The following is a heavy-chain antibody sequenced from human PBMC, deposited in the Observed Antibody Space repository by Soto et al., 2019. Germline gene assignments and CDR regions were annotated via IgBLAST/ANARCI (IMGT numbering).Heavy chain of an antibody. Sequence: EVQLVESGGDSVQPGGSLRLSCAASGFPFSSYWMHWVRHTPGKELEWVSRISGDGTTIYYADSVTGRFTVSRDNAKNTLSLQMSGLGAEDSAVYYCAREYYGLLTGYYNDHWGQGTLVSVSS. V-gene: IGHV3-74*01. CDR2: ISGDGTTI. CDR1: GFPFSSYW. J-gene: IGHJ4*02. D-gene: IGHD3-9*01. CDR3: AREYYGLLTGYYNDH.